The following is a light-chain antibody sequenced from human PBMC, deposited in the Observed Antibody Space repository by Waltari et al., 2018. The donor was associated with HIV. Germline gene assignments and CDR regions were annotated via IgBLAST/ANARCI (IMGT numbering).Light chain of an antibody. V-gene: IGLV1-40*01. Sequence: QSVLTQPPSVSGAPGQRVSISCTGSSSNIGEGYDGPWYQELPGTAPKLLIYGDNNRPSGVPDRFSGSKSGTSASLAITGLQFEDEADYYCQSYDSSLSAWVFGGGTKLTVL. CDR1: SSNIGEGYD. CDR3: QSYDSSLSAWV. J-gene: IGLJ3*02. CDR2: GDN.